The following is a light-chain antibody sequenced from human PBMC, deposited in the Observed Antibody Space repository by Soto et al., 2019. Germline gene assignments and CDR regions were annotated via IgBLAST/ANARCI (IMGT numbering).Light chain of an antibody. J-gene: IGLJ2*01. Sequence: QSALTQPPSASGSPGQSVTISCTGSNTDVGGYNYVSWYQQYPGKAPKVMIYEVTKRPSGVPARFSGSRSGNTASLTVSGLQAEDEADYYCSSYTSSSTLVFGGGTKLTVL. V-gene: IGLV2-8*01. CDR2: EVT. CDR1: NTDVGGYNY. CDR3: SSYTSSSTLV.